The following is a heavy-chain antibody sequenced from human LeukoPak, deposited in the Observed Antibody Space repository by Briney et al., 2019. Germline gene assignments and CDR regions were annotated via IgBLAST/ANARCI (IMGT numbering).Heavy chain of an antibody. CDR2: INTNSGGT. Sequence: ASVKVSFEASGYTFTGYYMHWVRQAPGQGLEWMGWINTNSGGTNYAQKFQGRVTMTRDTSISTAYMELSRLRSDDTAVFYCARGYSYASFDYWGQGTLVTVSS. CDR1: GYTFTGYY. D-gene: IGHD5-18*01. J-gene: IGHJ4*02. V-gene: IGHV1-2*02. CDR3: ARGYSYASFDY.